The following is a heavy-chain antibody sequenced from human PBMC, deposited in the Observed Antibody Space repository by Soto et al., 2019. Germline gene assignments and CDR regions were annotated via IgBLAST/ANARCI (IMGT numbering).Heavy chain of an antibody. J-gene: IGHJ6*02. CDR2: ISYDGSNK. CDR1: GFTFSSYA. CDR3: ARGDGALPHYYYYGMDV. V-gene: IGHV3-30-3*01. D-gene: IGHD1-26*01. Sequence: GVSLKISCAASGFTFSSYAMHWVRQAPGKGLEWVAVISYDGSNKYYADSVKGRFTISRDNSKNTLYLQMNSLRAEDTAVYYCARGDGALPHYYYYGMDVWGQGTTVTVSS.